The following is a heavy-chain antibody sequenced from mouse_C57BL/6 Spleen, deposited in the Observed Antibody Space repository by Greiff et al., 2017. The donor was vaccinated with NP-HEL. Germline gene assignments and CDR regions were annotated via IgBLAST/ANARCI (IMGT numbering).Heavy chain of an antibody. CDR3: ARVGGVAMDY. J-gene: IGHJ4*01. Sequence: VHLVESGAELVKPGASVKLSCKASGYTFTSYWMHWVKQRPGQGLEWIGMIHPNSGSTNYNEKFKSKATLTVDKSSSTAYMQLSSLTSEDSAVYYCARVGGVAMDYWGQGTSVTVSS. V-gene: IGHV1-64*01. CDR2: IHPNSGST. CDR1: GYTFTSYW.